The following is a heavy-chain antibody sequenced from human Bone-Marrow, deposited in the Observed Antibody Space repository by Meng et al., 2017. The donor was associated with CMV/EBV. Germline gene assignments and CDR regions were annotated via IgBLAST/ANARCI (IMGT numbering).Heavy chain of an antibody. CDR2: IKQDGSEK. CDR3: ARDRIVVVPAADHYYYYGMDV. D-gene: IGHD2-2*01. J-gene: IGHJ6*02. CDR1: GFTFSDYW. Sequence: GGSLRLSCAASGFTFSDYWMSWVRQAPGKGLEWVANIKQDGSEKYYVDSVKGRFTISRDNAKNSLSLQMNSLRAEDTAVYYCARDRIVVVPAADHYYYYGMDVWGQGTTVTVSS. V-gene: IGHV3-7*01.